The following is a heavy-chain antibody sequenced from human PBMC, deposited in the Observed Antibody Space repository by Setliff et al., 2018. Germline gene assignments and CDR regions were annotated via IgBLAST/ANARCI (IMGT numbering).Heavy chain of an antibody. J-gene: IGHJ6*03. CDR3: ARVKVIVGATPRTYYMDV. CDR1: GYTFTSYW. CDR2: IYPGDSDT. V-gene: IGHV5-51*01. D-gene: IGHD1-26*01. Sequence: GESLKISCKGSGYTFTSYWIGWVRQMPGKGLEWMGIIYPGDSDTRYSPSFQGQVTISADKSITTAYLQWSSLRASDTAMYYCARVKVIVGATPRTYYMDVWGQGTMVTVSS.